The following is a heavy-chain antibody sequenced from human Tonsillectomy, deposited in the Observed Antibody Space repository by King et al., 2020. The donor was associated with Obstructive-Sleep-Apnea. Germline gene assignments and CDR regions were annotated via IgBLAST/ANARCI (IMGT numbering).Heavy chain of an antibody. D-gene: IGHD3-10*01. Sequence: VQLVESGGVLVQPGGSLRLSCAASGFTFSSYMMSWVRQAPGKGLEWVSALSGSGGDTHYAGSVKVRFAISRDNSKNTLYLQMNSLRADDTAVYHCAKRYYYASGSFDYWGQGTLVTVSS. V-gene: IGHV3-23*04. CDR3: AKRYYYASGSFDY. CDR1: GFTFSSYM. J-gene: IGHJ4*02. CDR2: LSGSGGDT.